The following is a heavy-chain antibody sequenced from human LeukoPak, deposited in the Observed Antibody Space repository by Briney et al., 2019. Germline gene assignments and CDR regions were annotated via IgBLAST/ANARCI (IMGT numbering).Heavy chain of an antibody. V-gene: IGHV4-4*02. CDR2: IYHSGTI. J-gene: IGHJ4*02. Sequence: SGTLSLTCAVSGGSISTSDWWTWVRQPPGKGLEWIGEIYHSGTINYSPSLKSRVTISVDKSKNQFSLKLSSVTAADTAVYYCARATRGGSGNYYYFDYWGQGTLVTVSS. D-gene: IGHD1-26*01. CDR1: GGSISTSDW. CDR3: ARATRGGSGNYYYFDY.